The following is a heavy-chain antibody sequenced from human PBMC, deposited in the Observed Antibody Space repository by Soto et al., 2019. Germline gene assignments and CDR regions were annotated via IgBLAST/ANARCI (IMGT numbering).Heavy chain of an antibody. J-gene: IGHJ6*02. D-gene: IGHD3-3*01. CDR3: CITMFGVGVEYYGMDV. CDR2: INSDGSST. CDR1: GFTFSSYW. V-gene: IGHV3-74*01. Sequence: GGSLRLSCAASGFTFSSYWMHWVRQAPGKGLVWVSRINSDGSSTSYADSVKGRFTISRDNAKNTLYLQMNSLRAEDTAVYYCCITMFGVGVEYYGMDVWGQGTTVTVSS.